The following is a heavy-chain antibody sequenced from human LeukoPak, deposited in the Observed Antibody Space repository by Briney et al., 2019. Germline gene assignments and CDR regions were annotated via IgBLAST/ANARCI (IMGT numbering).Heavy chain of an antibody. CDR2: IDPSDSYT. V-gene: IGHV5-10-1*01. J-gene: IGHJ5*02. Sequence: GESLKISCKGSGYSFTSFWISWVRQMPGKGLEWMGRIDPSDSYTNYSPSFQGHVTISADKSISTAYLQSSSLKASDTAMYYCARHDGRDLGYLDPWGQGTLVTVSS. D-gene: IGHD3-16*02. CDR1: GYSFTSFW. CDR3: ARHDGRDLGYLDP.